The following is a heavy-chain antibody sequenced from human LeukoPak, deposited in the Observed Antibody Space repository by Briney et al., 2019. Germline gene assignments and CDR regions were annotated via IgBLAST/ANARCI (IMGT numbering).Heavy chain of an antibody. CDR3: AKPISGGLAVTADWFAP. V-gene: IGHV3-23*01. CDR2: INANSGTR. D-gene: IGHD6-19*01. Sequence: AGSLRLSCEASGFALSFFAMSWLRQAPGKGLEWVSTINANSGTRSYAASVRGRFTISRDNSENTLYLQLNTLRADDTAVYYCAKPISGGLAVTADWFAPWGQGTLVVVSS. J-gene: IGHJ5*01. CDR1: GFALSFFA.